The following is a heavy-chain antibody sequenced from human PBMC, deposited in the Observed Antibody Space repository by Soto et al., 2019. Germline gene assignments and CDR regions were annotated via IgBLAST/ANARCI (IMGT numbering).Heavy chain of an antibody. Sequence: SETLPLTCSVSGGSISSGDYYWSWIRLPPGKGLEWIGYIFYSGITYYNPSLKSRVTMSVDTSKNQFSLKLSSMTAADTAVYYCAMDLNDYPNWFDPWGQGTLVTVSS. CDR1: GGSISSGDYY. V-gene: IGHV4-61*08. J-gene: IGHJ5*02. D-gene: IGHD5-12*01. CDR3: AMDLNDYPNWFDP. CDR2: IFYSGIT.